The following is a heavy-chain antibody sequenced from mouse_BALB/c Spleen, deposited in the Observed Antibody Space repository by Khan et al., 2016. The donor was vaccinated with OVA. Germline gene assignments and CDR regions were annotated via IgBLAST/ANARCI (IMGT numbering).Heavy chain of an antibody. CDR2: ISYSGRT. D-gene: IGHD1-1*01. V-gene: IGHV3-2*02. J-gene: IGHJ2*01. CDR1: GYSITSDYA. CDR3: ASSVTILTVVATDFDY. Sequence: EVQLQESGPGLVKPSQSLSLTCTVSGYSITSDYAWNWIRQFPGNKLEWVGYISYSGRTSYNPSLKSRISITRDTSKNQFFLQLSSVTTEDTATYYCASSVTILTVVATDFDYWGQGTTLTVSS.